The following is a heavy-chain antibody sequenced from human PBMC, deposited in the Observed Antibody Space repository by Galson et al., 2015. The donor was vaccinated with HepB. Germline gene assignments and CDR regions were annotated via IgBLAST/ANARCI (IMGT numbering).Heavy chain of an antibody. CDR1: GFTFSNAW. Sequence: SLRLSCAASGFTFSNAWMNWVRQAPGKGLEWVGRIKSKTDGGTTDYAAPVKGRFTISRDDSKNTLYLQMNSLKTEDTAVYYCTTDRVDSSGWYISFDPWGQGTLVTVSS. V-gene: IGHV3-15*07. J-gene: IGHJ5*02. D-gene: IGHD6-19*01. CDR2: IKSKTDGGTT. CDR3: TTDRVDSSGWYISFDP.